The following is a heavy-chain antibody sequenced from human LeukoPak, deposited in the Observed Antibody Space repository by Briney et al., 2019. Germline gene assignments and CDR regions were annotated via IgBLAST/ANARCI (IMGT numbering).Heavy chain of an antibody. V-gene: IGHV3-73*01. CDR1: GFTFSGSA. D-gene: IGHD3-10*01. J-gene: IGHJ3*02. CDR2: IRGKANTYAT. Sequence: GGSLRLSCAASGFTFSGSAMHWVRQASGKGLEWVGRIRGKANTYATAYGESVKGRFTISRGDSKSTAYLQMNSLKTEDTAVYYCTRKEDYYASGNAFDIWGQGTMVTVSS. CDR3: TRKEDYYASGNAFDI.